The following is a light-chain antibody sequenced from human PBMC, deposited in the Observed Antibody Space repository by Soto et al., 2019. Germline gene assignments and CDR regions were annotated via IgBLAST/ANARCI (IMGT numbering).Light chain of an antibody. CDR3: QQYNNWHSAT. Sequence: EIVMTQSPATLSVSPGERATLSCRASQSISSNLAWYQQKPGQAPRLLMFRTSSRATGFPARFSGSGSGTEFNLTISSLKSEDFGVYYCQQYNNWHSATFGGGTKVDIK. CDR1: QSISSN. CDR2: RTS. V-gene: IGKV3-15*01. J-gene: IGKJ4*01.